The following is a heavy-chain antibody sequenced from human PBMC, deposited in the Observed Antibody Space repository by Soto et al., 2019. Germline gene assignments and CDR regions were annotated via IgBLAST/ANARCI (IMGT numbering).Heavy chain of an antibody. Sequence: QVQLQQWGAGLLKPSETLSLTCAVYGGSFFGSYWTWIRQPPGKGLEWIGEISHTGTTNYNPSLKSRVTISVDKSKQQFSLKVTSVTAADTAVYYFVSPEARQYSTSRSFDIWGQGTLVTVSS. CDR2: ISHTGTT. D-gene: IGHD6-6*01. CDR1: GGSFFGSY. J-gene: IGHJ4*02. V-gene: IGHV4-34*01. CDR3: VSPEARQYSTSRSFDI.